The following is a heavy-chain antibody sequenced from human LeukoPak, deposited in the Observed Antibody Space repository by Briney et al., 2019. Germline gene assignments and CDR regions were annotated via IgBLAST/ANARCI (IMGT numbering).Heavy chain of an antibody. CDR2: IWYDGSNK. Sequence: GGSLRLSCAASGFTFSSYGMHWVRQAPGKGLEWVAVIWYDGSNKYYADSVKGRFTISRDNSKNTLYLQMNSLRVEDTAVYYCARDPASYGDYPFDYWGQGTLVTVSS. D-gene: IGHD4-17*01. CDR1: GFTFSSYG. J-gene: IGHJ4*02. V-gene: IGHV3-33*08. CDR3: ARDPASYGDYPFDY.